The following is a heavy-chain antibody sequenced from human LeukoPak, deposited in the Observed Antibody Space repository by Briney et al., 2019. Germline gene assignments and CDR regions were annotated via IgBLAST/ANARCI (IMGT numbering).Heavy chain of an antibody. CDR1: GFTVSSNY. D-gene: IGHD3-10*01. J-gene: IGHJ4*02. Sequence: GGSLRLSCAASGFTVSSNYMSWVRQAPGKGLEWVSVIYSGGSTYYADSVKGRFTISRDNSKNTLYLQMNSLRAEDTAVYYCAREAPPRPWFGELLRYFSYFDYWGQGTLVTVSS. CDR2: IYSGGST. V-gene: IGHV3-66*01. CDR3: AREAPPRPWFGELLRYFSYFDY.